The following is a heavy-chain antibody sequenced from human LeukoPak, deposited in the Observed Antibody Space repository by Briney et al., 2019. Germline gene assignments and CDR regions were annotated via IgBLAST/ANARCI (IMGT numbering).Heavy chain of an antibody. J-gene: IGHJ4*02. CDR3: ARALYSSSLPGGY. D-gene: IGHD6-13*01. CDR1: GYTFTGYY. Sequence: ASVKVSCKASGYTFTGYYMHWVRQAPGQGLGWMGWINPNSGGTNYAQKFQGRVTMTRDTSISTAYMELSRLRSDDTAVYYCARALYSSSLPGGYWGQGMLVTVSS. CDR2: INPNSGGT. V-gene: IGHV1-2*02.